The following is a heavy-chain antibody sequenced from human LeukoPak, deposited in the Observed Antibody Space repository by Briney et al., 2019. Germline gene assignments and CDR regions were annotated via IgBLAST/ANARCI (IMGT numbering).Heavy chain of an antibody. CDR1: GGTFSSYA. D-gene: IGHD1-26*01. J-gene: IGHJ4*02. V-gene: IGHV1-69*13. CDR3: ASPGVGATSMEFDY. CDR2: IIPIFGTA. Sequence: SVKVSCKASGGTFSSYAISWVRQAPRQGLEWMGGIIPIFGTANYAQKFQGRVTITADESTSTAYMELSSLRSEDTAVYYCASPGVGATSMEFDYWGQGTLVTVSS.